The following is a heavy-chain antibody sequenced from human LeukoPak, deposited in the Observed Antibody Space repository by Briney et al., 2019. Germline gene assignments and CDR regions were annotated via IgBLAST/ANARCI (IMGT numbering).Heavy chain of an antibody. CDR1: GFTFTDYY. Sequence: PGGSLRLSCAASGFTFTDYYMSWIRQAPGKGLGWVSYISSSGSSIYNADSVQGRFTISRDNAKKSLYLQMNSLRAEDSAVYFCARVYHDAFDIWGQGTMVTVSS. V-gene: IGHV3-11*01. CDR3: ARVYHDAFDI. J-gene: IGHJ3*02. D-gene: IGHD1-14*01. CDR2: ISSSGSSI.